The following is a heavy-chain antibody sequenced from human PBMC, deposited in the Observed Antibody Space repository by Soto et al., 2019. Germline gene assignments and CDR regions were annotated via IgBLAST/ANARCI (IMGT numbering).Heavy chain of an antibody. V-gene: IGHV4-30-2*01. CDR3: ATAPGPY. Sequence: SETLSLTCAVSGGSISSGGYSWSWIRQPPGKGLEWIGYIYHSGSTYYNPSLKSRVTISVDRSKNQFSLKLTSVTAADTAVYYCATAPGPYWGQGSLVTVSS. J-gene: IGHJ4*02. CDR1: GGSISSGGYS. CDR2: IYHSGST.